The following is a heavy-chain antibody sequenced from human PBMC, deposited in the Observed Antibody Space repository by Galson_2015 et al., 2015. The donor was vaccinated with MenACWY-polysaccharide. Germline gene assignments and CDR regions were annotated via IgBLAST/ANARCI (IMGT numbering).Heavy chain of an antibody. D-gene: IGHD5-12*01. CDR1: GFTFSTNW. CDR2: IKSDGSST. Sequence: SLRLSCAASGFTFSTNWIHWVRQAPGKGLVWVSRIKSDGSSTNYADSVKGRFTISRDNAKNTLYLQMNSLRAEDTALYYCARGYSAYDWGQGTLVTVSA. J-gene: IGHJ4*02. CDR3: ARGYSAYD. V-gene: IGHV3-74*01.